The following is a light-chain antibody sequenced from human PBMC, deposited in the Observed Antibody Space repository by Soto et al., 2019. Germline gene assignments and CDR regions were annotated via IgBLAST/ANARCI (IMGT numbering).Light chain of an antibody. CDR1: QSFSRW. Sequence: IQMTKVPSTLSAPVAHRLTVSCPASQSFSRWLAWYQQKPGKAPKILIYEASSLESGVPSRFSGSGSGTEFNLTISRLQTDDFATYYCQKYNSYSWTFGQGTKVDIK. J-gene: IGKJ1*01. CDR2: EAS. CDR3: QKYNSYSWT. V-gene: IGKV1-5*03.